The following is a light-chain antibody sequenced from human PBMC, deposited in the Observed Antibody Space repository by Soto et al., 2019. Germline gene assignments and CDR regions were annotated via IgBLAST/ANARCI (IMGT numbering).Light chain of an antibody. J-gene: IGKJ1*01. CDR2: GAS. CDR1: QNISSN. CDR3: QQYNNWLWT. Sequence: EIVMTQSPTTLSVSPGERATLSCRASQNISSNLAWYQQKPGQAPRVLIDGASTRATGIPARFSGSGSGTEFTLTISSRQSEDFAVYYCQQYNNWLWTFGQGTKVEIK. V-gene: IGKV3-15*01.